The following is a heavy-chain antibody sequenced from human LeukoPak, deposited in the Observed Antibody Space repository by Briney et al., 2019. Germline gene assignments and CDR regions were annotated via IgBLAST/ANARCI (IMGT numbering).Heavy chain of an antibody. CDR3: AKVRDGRSTGGTYYYYMDV. Sequence: PGGSLRLSCAASGFTFSRHWMSWVRQAPGKGLEWVANVKQDGSEEFYVDSVKGRFTISRDNAKNSLYLQMNSLRVEDTAVFYCAKVRDGRSTGGTYYYYMDVWGKGTTVTVSS. CDR2: VKQDGSEE. D-gene: IGHD1-26*01. CDR1: GFTFSRHW. J-gene: IGHJ6*03. V-gene: IGHV3-7*03.